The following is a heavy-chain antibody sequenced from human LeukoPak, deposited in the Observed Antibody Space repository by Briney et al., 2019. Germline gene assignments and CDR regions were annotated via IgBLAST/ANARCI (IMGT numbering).Heavy chain of an antibody. CDR2: IYHSGTT. Sequence: SETLSLTCSVSGGSISNNNWWSWVRQSPGKGLEWIGNIYHSGTTHYNPSLKSRATISVDKSKNQFSLKLNSVTAADTAVYYCAIKPPSGWFGTGWLDPWGQEHWSPSPQ. V-gene: IGHV4-4*02. J-gene: IGHJ5*02. CDR1: GGSISNNNW. CDR3: AIKPPSGWFGTGWLDP. D-gene: IGHD3-10*01.